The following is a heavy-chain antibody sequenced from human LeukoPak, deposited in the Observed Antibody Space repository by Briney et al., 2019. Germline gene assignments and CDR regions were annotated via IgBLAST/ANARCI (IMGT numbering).Heavy chain of an antibody. J-gene: IGHJ6*02. Sequence: ASVKVSCKASGYTFTSYYMNWVRQAPEQGPEWMGIINPSGGSTTYAQRFQGRVTMTRDTSTSTVYMELSSLRAEDTAVYYCARDPVVVTAAYYYYGMDVWGQGTTVTVSS. D-gene: IGHD2-21*02. CDR3: ARDPVVVTAAYYYYGMDV. CDR2: INPSGGST. V-gene: IGHV1-46*01. CDR1: GYTFTSYY.